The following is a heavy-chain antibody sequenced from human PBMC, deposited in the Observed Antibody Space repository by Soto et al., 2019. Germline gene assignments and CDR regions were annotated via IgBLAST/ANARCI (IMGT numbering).Heavy chain of an antibody. V-gene: IGHV4-59*01. CDR3: ARLFYNWNYGLNYYYYGMDV. D-gene: IGHD1-7*01. Sequence: PSETLSLTCTVSCGSISSYYWSWIRQPPGKGLEWIGYIYYSGSTNYNPSLKSRVTISVDTSKNQFSLKLSSVTAADTAVYYCARLFYNWNYGLNYYYYGMDVWGQGTTVTVSS. CDR2: IYYSGST. J-gene: IGHJ6*02. CDR1: CGSISSYY.